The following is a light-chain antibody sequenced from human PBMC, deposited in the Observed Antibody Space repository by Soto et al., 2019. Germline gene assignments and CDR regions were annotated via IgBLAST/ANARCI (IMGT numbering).Light chain of an antibody. J-gene: IGKJ3*01. CDR2: GAS. Sequence: DIQMTQSPSSVSASLGDRVTITCRASQLISTWLAWYQQKPGKAPKLLISGASTLQSGVPSRFSGSGSGTEFALTITSLQPEDFATYYCQQSNIFPFSFGPGTKVEIK. CDR1: QLISTW. V-gene: IGKV1-12*01. CDR3: QQSNIFPFS.